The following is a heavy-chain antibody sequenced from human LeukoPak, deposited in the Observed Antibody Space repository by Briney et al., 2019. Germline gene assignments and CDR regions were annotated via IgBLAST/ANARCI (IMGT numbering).Heavy chain of an antibody. J-gene: IGHJ4*02. Sequence: GGSLRLSCVASGFSLSRYWMHWVRQAPGKGLVWVSRINSDGSSITYADSVKGRFTISRDNAKNTLYLQMNSLRAEDTAVYYCARVGSIAAAGTPDYWGQGTLVTVSS. CDR3: ARVGSIAAAGTPDY. CDR1: GFSLSRYW. CDR2: INSDGSSI. V-gene: IGHV3-74*01. D-gene: IGHD6-13*01.